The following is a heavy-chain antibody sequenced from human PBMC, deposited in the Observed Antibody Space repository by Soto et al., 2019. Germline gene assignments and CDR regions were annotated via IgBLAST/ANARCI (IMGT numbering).Heavy chain of an antibody. CDR2: ISYDGSNK. Sequence: QVQLVESGGGVVQPGRSLRLSCAASGFTFSSYAMHWVRQAPGKGLEWVAVISYDGSNKYYADSVKGRFTISRDNSKNTLYLQMSSLRAEETAVYYCARGCRVPFLDYWGQGTLVTVSS. V-gene: IGHV3-30-3*01. D-gene: IGHD2-8*01. J-gene: IGHJ4*02. CDR3: ARGCRVPFLDY. CDR1: GFTFSSYA.